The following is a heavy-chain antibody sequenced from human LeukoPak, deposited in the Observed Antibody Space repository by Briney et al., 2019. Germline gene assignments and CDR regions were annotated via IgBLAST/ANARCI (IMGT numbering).Heavy chain of an antibody. CDR3: ARTRASGSLGRGYYDF. J-gene: IGHJ4*02. CDR1: GGSINSSSYY. Sequence: PSETLSLTCTVSGGSINSSSYYWGWIRQPPGEGLEWIGYSGGTYYNPSLKSRVTISADTSKNEFSLKLSSVTAADTAVYYCARTRASGSLGRGYYDFWGQGSLVTVSS. D-gene: IGHD7-27*01. CDR2: YSGGT. V-gene: IGHV4-39*01.